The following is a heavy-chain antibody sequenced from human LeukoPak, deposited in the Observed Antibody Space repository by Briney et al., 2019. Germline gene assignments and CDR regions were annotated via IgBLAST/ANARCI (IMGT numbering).Heavy chain of an antibody. D-gene: IGHD5-12*01. V-gene: IGHV5-51*01. CDR3: ARHLYSGYDRIGNYYYGMDV. CDR1: GDSFTNYW. CDR2: IYPGDSDI. J-gene: IGHJ6*02. Sequence: GESLKISCKASGDSFTNYWIAWVRQMPGKGLEWMGIIYPGDSDIRYSPSFQGQVTISADKSISTAYLQWSSLKASDTAMYYCARHLYSGYDRIGNYYYGMDVWGQGTTVTVSS.